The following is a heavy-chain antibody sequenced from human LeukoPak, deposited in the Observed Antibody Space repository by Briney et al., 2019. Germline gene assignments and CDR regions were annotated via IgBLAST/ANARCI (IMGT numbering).Heavy chain of an antibody. J-gene: IGHJ5*02. Sequence: PSETLSLTCAVSGGSISSSNWWSWVRQPPGKGLEWIGSIYYSGSTYYNPSLKSRVTISVDTSKNQFSLKLSSVTAADTAVYYCARQLKTISVRWGVLNFDPWGQGTLVTVSS. CDR2: IYYSGST. CDR1: GGSISSSNW. V-gene: IGHV4-39*01. D-gene: IGHD5/OR15-5a*01. CDR3: ARQLKTISVRWGVLNFDP.